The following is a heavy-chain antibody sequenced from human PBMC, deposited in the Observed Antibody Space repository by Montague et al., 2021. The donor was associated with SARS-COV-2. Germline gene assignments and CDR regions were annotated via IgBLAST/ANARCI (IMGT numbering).Heavy chain of an antibody. CDR2: IYTSGST. V-gene: IGHV4-61*02. Sequence: TLSLTCTVSGGSISSGSYYWNWIRQPAGKGLEWIGRIYTSGSTNYNPSLKSRVTISVDTSKNQFSLKLSSVTAADTAVYYCAGESLHLTGYYNDYFDYWGQGTLVTVSS. CDR1: GGSISSGSYY. D-gene: IGHD3-9*01. CDR3: AGESLHLTGYYNDYFDY. J-gene: IGHJ4*02.